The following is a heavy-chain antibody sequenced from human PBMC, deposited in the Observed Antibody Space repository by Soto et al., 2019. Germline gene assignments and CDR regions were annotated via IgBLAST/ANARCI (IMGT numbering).Heavy chain of an antibody. CDR2: INAHSGGT. CDR3: AKDLTRQLAYWLDP. J-gene: IGHJ5*02. D-gene: IGHD6-6*01. V-gene: IGHV1-2*02. CDR1: GFSFTGYY. Sequence: ASLNGSCKAAGFSFTGYYIHWLRQTPGQGLEWMGWINAHSGGTEYAQKFQGRVTLTRDTSIATAYLTLTSLTSDDTALYYCAKDLTRQLAYWLDPWGQGT.